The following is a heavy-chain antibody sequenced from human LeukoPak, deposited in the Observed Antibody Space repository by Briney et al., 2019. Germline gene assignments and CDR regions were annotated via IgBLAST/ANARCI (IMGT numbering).Heavy chain of an antibody. J-gene: IGHJ5*02. V-gene: IGHV4-59*01. D-gene: IGHD1-1*01. Sequence: SETLSLTCTVSGDSISSSYWSWIRQPPGQGLEWIGNIYFTGSTTYNPSLKSRVTISVDTSKNQFSLKMTSVTAADTAVYYCAGEATGTTRGNWFDPWGQGTLITVSS. CDR3: AGEATGTTRGNWFDP. CDR1: GDSISSSY. CDR2: IYFTGST.